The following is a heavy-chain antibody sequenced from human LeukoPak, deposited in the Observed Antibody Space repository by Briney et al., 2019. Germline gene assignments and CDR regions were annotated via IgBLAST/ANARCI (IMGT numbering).Heavy chain of an antibody. CDR2: ITGGSSGLT. J-gene: IGHJ3*02. CDR1: GFTFSSYS. CDR3: VRGPRYHDDSGFHYGVFDI. Sequence: GGSLRLSCAASGFTFSSYSMNWVRQAPGKGLEWLAYITGGSSGLTDYADSVKGRFIISRDNSKNTLSLQMNSLTADDTAVYYCVRGPRYHDDSGFHYGVFDIWGQGTVVTVSS. V-gene: IGHV3-48*01. D-gene: IGHD4/OR15-4a*01.